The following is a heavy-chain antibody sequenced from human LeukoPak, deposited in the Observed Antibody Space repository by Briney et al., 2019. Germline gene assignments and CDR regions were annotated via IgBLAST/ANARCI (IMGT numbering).Heavy chain of an antibody. CDR2: IYYSGST. V-gene: IGHV4-59*12. D-gene: IGHD2-2*01. CDR1: GGSISSYY. Sequence: SETLSLTCTVSGGSISSYYWSWIRQPPGKGLEWIGYIYYSGSTNYNPSLKSRVTISVDTSKNQFSLRLSSVTAADTAVYYCARLQYCSGTSCYWFDPWGQGTLVTVSS. J-gene: IGHJ5*02. CDR3: ARLQYCSGTSCYWFDP.